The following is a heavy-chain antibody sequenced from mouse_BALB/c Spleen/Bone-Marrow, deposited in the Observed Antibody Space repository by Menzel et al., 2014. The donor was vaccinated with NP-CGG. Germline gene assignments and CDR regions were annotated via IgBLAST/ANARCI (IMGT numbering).Heavy chain of an antibody. V-gene: IGHV1-9*01. CDR3: TRWGWSFDY. J-gene: IGHJ2*01. CDR1: GYTFSSYW. Sequence: QVQLQQSGAELMKPGASVKISCKATGYTFSSYWIEWVKQRPGHGLEWIGEILPGSGGSNYNEKFKGKATITADTSSNTAYMQLSSLTSEDSAVYYCTRWGWSFDYWGQGTTLTVSS. D-gene: IGHD2-3*01. CDR2: ILPGSGGS.